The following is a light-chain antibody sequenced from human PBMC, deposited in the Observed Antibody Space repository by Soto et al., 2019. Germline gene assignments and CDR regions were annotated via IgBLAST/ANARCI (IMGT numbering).Light chain of an antibody. Sequence: QSVLTQPASVSGSPGQSITISCTVTGSDVRTYNLVSWYQQHPGKVPKLIIYEASKRPSGVSNRFSGSQPGNTASLTISGLQAEDEADYYCSSYTSSSTPYVFGTGTKVTVL. CDR2: EAS. V-gene: IGLV2-14*02. J-gene: IGLJ1*01. CDR1: GSDVRTYNL. CDR3: SSYTSSSTPYV.